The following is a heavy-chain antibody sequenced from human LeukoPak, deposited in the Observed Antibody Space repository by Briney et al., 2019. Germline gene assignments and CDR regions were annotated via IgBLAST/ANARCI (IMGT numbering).Heavy chain of an antibody. CDR3: AGVGGSGSYYNSWFDP. CDR1: GFTFSDYY. CDR2: ITSRGSTI. Sequence: GGSLRLSCAASGFTFSDYYMSWIRQAPGKGLEWVSYITSRGSTIYYADSVKGRFTISRDNAKNSLYLQMNSLRAEDTAVYYCAGVGGSGSYYNSWFDPWGQGTLVTVSS. V-gene: IGHV3-11*04. J-gene: IGHJ5*02. D-gene: IGHD3-10*01.